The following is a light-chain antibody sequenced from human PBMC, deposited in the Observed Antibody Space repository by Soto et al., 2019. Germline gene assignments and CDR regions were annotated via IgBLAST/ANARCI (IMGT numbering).Light chain of an antibody. J-gene: IGKJ2*01. CDR1: HRVSSNY. CDR3: QQYGGSPET. CDR2: GAS. V-gene: IGKV3-20*01. Sequence: IVLTQSPGTLSLSPGERATLSCRASHRVSSNYLAWYQQKPGQAPRLLIYGASSRATGIPDRFSGSGSGTDFTLTISRLEPEDFAVYFCQQYGGSPETFGQGTKLEIK.